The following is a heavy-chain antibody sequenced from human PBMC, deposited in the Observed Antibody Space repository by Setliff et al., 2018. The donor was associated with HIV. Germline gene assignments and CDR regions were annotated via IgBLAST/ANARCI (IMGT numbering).Heavy chain of an antibody. J-gene: IGHJ6*03. CDR2: ISYSGTT. CDR1: RGSIKYYF. D-gene: IGHD2-15*01. Sequence: PSETLSLTCTVSRGSIKYYFWSWIRQPPGKGLECIGHISYSGTTNYNPSLESRVSISVDTSKNQFSLKLKSVTAADTAVYYCAREYYRSGGYYSGWKYYYMDVWGKGTTVTVSS. CDR3: AREYYRSGGYYSGWKYYYMDV. V-gene: IGHV4-59*01.